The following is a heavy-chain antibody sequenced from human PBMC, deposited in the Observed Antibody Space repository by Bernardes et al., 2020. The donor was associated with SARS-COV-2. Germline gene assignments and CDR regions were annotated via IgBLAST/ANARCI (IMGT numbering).Heavy chain of an antibody. J-gene: IGHJ4*02. CDR2: IWYDGSNK. CDR3: ARDLTTVTTGLFSY. D-gene: IGHD4-17*01. Sequence: GSLRLSCAASGFTFSSYGMHWVRQAPGKGLAGVAVIWYDGSNKYNADPVKGRFTISRDNSKNTLYLQMNSLRAEDTAVYYCARDLTTVTTGLFSYWGQGTLVTVSS. V-gene: IGHV3-33*01. CDR1: GFTFSSYG.